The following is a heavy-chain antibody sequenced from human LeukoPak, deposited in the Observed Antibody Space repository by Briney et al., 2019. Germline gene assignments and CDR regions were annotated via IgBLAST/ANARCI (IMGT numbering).Heavy chain of an antibody. CDR2: ITSSSSYI. V-gene: IGHV3-21*01. CDR3: AKTYGHFDD. J-gene: IGHJ4*02. Sequence: GGSLRLSCAASGFTFPSYTMNWVRQARGKGLEWVSSITSSSSYIYYADSVKGRFTISRDNAKNSLYLQMTSLRVEDTAVYYCAKTYGHFDDWGQGTLVTVSS. CDR1: GFTFPSYT. D-gene: IGHD4-17*01.